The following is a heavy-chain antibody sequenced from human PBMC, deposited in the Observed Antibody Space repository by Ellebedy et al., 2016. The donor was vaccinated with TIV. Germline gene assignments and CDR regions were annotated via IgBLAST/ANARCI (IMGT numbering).Heavy chain of an antibody. Sequence: GESLKISCAVSGLRFSDAWMSWVRQAPGKGLEWVGRIKTEIEGGTTEYAAPVKGRFIISRDESKNTVYLQVNSLKIEDTAVYYCTSSPHPFDYWGQGTLVTVSS. D-gene: IGHD6-6*01. CDR2: IKTEIEGGTT. V-gene: IGHV3-15*01. CDR1: GLRFSDAW. CDR3: TSSPHPFDY. J-gene: IGHJ4*02.